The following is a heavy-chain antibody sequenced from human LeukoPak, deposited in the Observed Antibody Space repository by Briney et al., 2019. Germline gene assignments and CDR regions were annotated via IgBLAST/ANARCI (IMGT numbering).Heavy chain of an antibody. CDR1: NDSISSYY. J-gene: IGHJ5*01. D-gene: IGHD2-2*01. CDR2: IHYSGST. V-gene: IGHV4-59*01. CDR3: ARGPCSSTNCYWSLDS. Sequence: SETLSLTCTVSNDSISSYYWSWIRQFPGKGLEWIGYIHYSGSTNCDPSLKSRVTPSVDTSKKQFSLKLSSVTTSDTAVYYCARGPCSSTNCYWSLDSWGQGTLVTVSS.